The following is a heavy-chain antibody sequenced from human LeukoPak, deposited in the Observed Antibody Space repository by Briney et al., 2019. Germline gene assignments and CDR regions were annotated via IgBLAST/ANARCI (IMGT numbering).Heavy chain of an antibody. D-gene: IGHD3-10*01. CDR3: ARAPPMTMVRGVSFDY. CDR2: ISAYNGNT. CDR1: GYTFTSYG. V-gene: IGHV1-18*01. Sequence: ASVKVSCKASGYTFTSYGISWVRQAPGQGLEWMGWISAYNGNTNYAQKLQGRVTMTTDTSTSTAYMELRSLRSDDTAVYYCARAPPMTMVRGVSFDYWGQGTLVTVSS. J-gene: IGHJ4*02.